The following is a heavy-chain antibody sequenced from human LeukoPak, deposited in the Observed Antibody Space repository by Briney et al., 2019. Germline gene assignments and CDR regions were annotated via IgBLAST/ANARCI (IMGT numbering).Heavy chain of an antibody. CDR1: GGSFSGYY. Sequence: SETLSFTCAVYGGSFSGYYWSWIRQPPGKGLEWIGEINHSGSTNYNPSLKSRVTISVDTSKNQFSLKLSSVTAADTAGYYCARTGNGYYDYVWGSYRPPYYFDYWGQGTLVTVSS. D-gene: IGHD3-16*02. CDR3: ARTGNGYYDYVWGSYRPPYYFDY. J-gene: IGHJ4*02. V-gene: IGHV4-34*01. CDR2: INHSGST.